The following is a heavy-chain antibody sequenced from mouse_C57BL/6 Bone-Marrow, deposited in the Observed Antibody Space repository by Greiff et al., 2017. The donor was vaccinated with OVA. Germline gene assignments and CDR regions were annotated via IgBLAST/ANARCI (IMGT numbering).Heavy chain of an antibody. CDR2: IDPSDSYN. D-gene: IGHD2-4*01. Sequence: QVQLKQSGAELVMPGASVKMSCKASGYTFTSYWMHWVKQRPGQGLEWIGEIDPSDSYNKYNQKFKGKSTLTVDKSSRTVYMQLSSLTSEDSAFYYCARDDYPCYAMDYWGQGTSVTVSS. CDR3: ARDDYPCYAMDY. J-gene: IGHJ4*01. V-gene: IGHV1-69*01. CDR1: GYTFTSYW.